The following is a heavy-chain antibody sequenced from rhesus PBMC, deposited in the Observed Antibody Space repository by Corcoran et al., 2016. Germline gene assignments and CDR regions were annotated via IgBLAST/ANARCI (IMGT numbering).Heavy chain of an antibody. CDR2: IDVNIAGT. CDR3: ARREWGFLDY. V-gene: IGHV4-81*01. J-gene: IGHJ4*01. D-gene: IGHD1-32*01. Sequence: QVQLQESGPGLVKPSETLSITCAVSGGSIGGYYWSWIRQAPGKGLEWIGNIDVNIAGTNYNPSLKSRVTISKYASKNQFSLKLSSLTSADTAVYYCARREWGFLDYWGQGVLVTVSS. CDR1: GGSIGGYY.